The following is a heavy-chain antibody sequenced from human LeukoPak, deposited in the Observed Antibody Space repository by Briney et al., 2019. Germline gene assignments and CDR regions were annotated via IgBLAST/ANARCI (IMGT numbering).Heavy chain of an antibody. CDR3: ARDHVGSMIVVADNWFDP. CDR2: ISYDGSNK. V-gene: IGHV3-30-3*01. CDR1: GFTFSSYA. D-gene: IGHD3-22*01. J-gene: IGHJ5*02. Sequence: GGSLRLSCAASGFTFSSYAMHWVRQAPGKGLEWMAVISYDGSNKYYADSVKGRFTISRDNSKNTLYLQMNSLRAEDTAVYYCARDHVGSMIVVADNWFDPWGQGTLVTVSS.